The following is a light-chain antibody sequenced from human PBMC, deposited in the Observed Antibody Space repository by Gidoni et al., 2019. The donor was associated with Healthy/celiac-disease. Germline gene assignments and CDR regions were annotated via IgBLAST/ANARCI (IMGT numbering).Light chain of an antibody. CDR2: DVS. CDR1: SSHVGGYNY. J-gene: IGLJ2*01. CDR3: SSYTSSSTLEGV. V-gene: IGLV2-14*03. Sequence: QSALTQPASVSGSPGQSITISCTGTSSHVGGYNYVSWYQQHPGKAPKLMIYDVSNRPSGVSNRFSGSKSGNTASLTISGLQAEDEADYYCSSYTSSSTLEGVFGGGTKLTVL.